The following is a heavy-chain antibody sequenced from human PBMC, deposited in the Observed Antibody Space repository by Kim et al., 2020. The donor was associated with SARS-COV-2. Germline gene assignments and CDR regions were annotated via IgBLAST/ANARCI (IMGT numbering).Heavy chain of an antibody. Sequence: SRVTISVDTSKNQFSLKLSSVTAADTAVYYCARGLRQGEVPAASERSFDYWGQGTLVTVSS. CDR3: ARGLRQGEVPAASERSFDY. J-gene: IGHJ4*02. D-gene: IGHD2-2*01. V-gene: IGHV4-34*01.